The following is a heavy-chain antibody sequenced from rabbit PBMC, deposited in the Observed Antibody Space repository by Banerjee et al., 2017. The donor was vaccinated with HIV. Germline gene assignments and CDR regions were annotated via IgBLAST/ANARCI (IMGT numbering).Heavy chain of an antibody. Sequence: QSLEESGGDLVKPGASLTLTCTASGFSFSSSYYMCWVRPAPGKGLEWIAFINAGGTGNTYYANWAKGRFTISRTSSTTVTLQMTSLTAADTATYFCARDLAGVIGWNFNLWGPGTLVTVS. V-gene: IGHV1S40*01. D-gene: IGHD4-1*01. CDR1: GFSFSSSYY. CDR2: INAGGTGNT. CDR3: ARDLAGVIGWNFNL. J-gene: IGHJ4*01.